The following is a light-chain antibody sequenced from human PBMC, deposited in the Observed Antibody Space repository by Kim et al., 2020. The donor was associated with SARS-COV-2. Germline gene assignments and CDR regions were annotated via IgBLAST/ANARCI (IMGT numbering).Light chain of an antibody. CDR2: DTN. CDR1: IHRRSN. J-gene: IGLJ2*01. CDR3: NCRDSNDNVV. Sequence: ALGPTGSTTGQGEIHRRSNETNDSQKPGRAPISVTYDTNTRPSGIPDRFSGYSSGNTASLTITGTQADDEADYYCNCRDSNDNVVFGGGTQLTVL. V-gene: IGLV3-19*01.